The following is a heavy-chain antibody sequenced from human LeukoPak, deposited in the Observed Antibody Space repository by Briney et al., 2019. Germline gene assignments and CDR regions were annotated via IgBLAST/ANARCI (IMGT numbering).Heavy chain of an antibody. CDR2: ISSSSNYI. CDR1: GFPLSSYS. V-gene: IGHV3-21*01. J-gene: IGHJ3*02. CDR3: TTPIAVGGTAAFDI. Sequence: KTGGSLRLSCAASGFPLSSYSMNWVRQAPGKGLEWVSFISSSSNYIYYADSVKGRFTISRDNAKNSLYLQMNSLRVEDTAVYYCTTPIAVGGTAAFDIWGQGTMVTVSS. D-gene: IGHD6-19*01.